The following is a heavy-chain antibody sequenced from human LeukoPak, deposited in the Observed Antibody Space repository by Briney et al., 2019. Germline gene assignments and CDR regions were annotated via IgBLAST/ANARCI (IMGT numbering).Heavy chain of an antibody. CDR1: GGSISSSSYY. Sequence: SETLSLTCTVSGGSISSSSYYWGWIRQPPGKGLEWIGSIYYSGSTYYNPSLKSRVTISVDTSKNQFSLKVSSVTAADTAVYYCARGGSSWYADYWGQGTLVTVSS. CDR3: ARGGSSWYADY. V-gene: IGHV4-39*07. CDR2: IYYSGST. J-gene: IGHJ4*02. D-gene: IGHD6-13*01.